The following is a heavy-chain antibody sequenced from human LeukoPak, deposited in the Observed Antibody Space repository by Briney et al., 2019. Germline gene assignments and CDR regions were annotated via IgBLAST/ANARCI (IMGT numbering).Heavy chain of an antibody. CDR2: IIPILGIA. CDR1: GGTFSSYA. CDR3: ARLVGDADGVPDYYGMDV. V-gene: IGHV1-69*04. J-gene: IGHJ6*02. D-gene: IGHD1-26*01. Sequence: GASVKVSCKASGGTFSSYAISWVRQAPGQALGWMGRIIPILGIANYAQKFQGRVTITADKSTSTAYMELSSLRSEDTAVYYCARLVGDADGVPDYYGMDVWGQGTTVTVSS.